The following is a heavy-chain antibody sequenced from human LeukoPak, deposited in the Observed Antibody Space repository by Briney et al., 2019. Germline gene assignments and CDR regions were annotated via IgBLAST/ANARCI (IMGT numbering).Heavy chain of an antibody. CDR3: ARGILRIAAAYFDY. Sequence: GGTLRLSCAASGFTFSSYGMSWVRQAPGKGLEWVSSISGSVGTIYYADSVKGRFTISRDNSKNTLYLQMNNLRAEDSAVYYCARGILRIAAAYFDYWGQGTLVTVSS. V-gene: IGHV3-23*01. CDR1: GFTFSSYG. D-gene: IGHD6-13*01. J-gene: IGHJ4*02. CDR2: ISGSVGTI.